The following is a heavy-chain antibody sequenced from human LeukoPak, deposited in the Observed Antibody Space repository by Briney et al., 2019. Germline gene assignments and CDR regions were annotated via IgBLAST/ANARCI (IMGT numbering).Heavy chain of an antibody. D-gene: IGHD5-24*01. Sequence: ASVKVSCKASGYTFTSYYIHWVRQAPGQGPEWMGWINPNSGGTNYAQKFQGRVTMTRDTSISTAYMELSRLRSDDTAVYYCVSHRRFFDYWGQGTLVTVSS. V-gene: IGHV1-2*02. CDR3: VSHRRFFDY. CDR2: INPNSGGT. J-gene: IGHJ4*02. CDR1: GYTFTSYY.